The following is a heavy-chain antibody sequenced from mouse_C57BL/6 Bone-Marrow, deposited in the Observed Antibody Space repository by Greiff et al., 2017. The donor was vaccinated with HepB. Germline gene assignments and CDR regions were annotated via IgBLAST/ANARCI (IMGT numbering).Heavy chain of an antibody. CDR3: ARDGRVLSSMDY. V-gene: IGHV3-6*01. CDR1: GYSITSGYY. CDR2: ISYDGSN. Sequence: EVQLQQSGPGLVKPSQSLSLTCSVTGYSITSGYYWNWIRQFPGNKLEWMGYISYDGSNNYNPSLKNRISITRDTSKNQFFLKLNSVTTEDTATYYCARDGRVLSSMDYWGQGTSVTVSS. J-gene: IGHJ4*01. D-gene: IGHD4-1*01.